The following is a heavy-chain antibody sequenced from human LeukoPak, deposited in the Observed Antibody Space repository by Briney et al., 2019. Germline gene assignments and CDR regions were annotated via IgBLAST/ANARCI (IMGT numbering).Heavy chain of an antibody. V-gene: IGHV4-59*12. Sequence: PSETLSLTCTVSGGSISSYYWSWIRQPPGKGLEWIGYIYYSGSTYYNPSLKSRVTISVDTSKNQFPLKLSSVTAADTAVYYCASYTYYYGSGSYGNWFDPWGQGTLVTVSS. J-gene: IGHJ5*02. CDR1: GGSISSYY. CDR2: IYYSGST. D-gene: IGHD3-10*01. CDR3: ASYTYYYGSGSYGNWFDP.